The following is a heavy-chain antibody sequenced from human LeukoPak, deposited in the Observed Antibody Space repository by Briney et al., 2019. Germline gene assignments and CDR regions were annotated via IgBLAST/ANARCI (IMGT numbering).Heavy chain of an antibody. V-gene: IGHV3-53*01. J-gene: IGHJ3*02. CDR3: ARDGGHLDAFDI. CDR1: GFTVSSNY. Sequence: GGSLRLSCAASGFTVSSNYMSWVRQAPGKVLEWVSVIYSGGSTYYADSVKGRFTIFRDNSKNTLYLQMNSLRAEDTAVYYCARDGGHLDAFDIWGQGTMVTVSS. D-gene: IGHD2-15*01. CDR2: IYSGGST.